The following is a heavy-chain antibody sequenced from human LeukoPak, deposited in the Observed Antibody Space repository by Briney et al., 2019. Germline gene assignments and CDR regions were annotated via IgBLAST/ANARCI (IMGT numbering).Heavy chain of an antibody. D-gene: IGHD4-23*01. CDR2: IRHDGSNK. J-gene: IGHJ5*02. CDR3: AKVNGGNSDGWLDP. Sequence: GGSVTLFYGPWGFTHKSYGMHGLRQPPAKGLAWVAFIRHDGSNKQYADSVKGRFTISRDNSKNTLYLQMNSLRAEDTAVYDCAKVNGGNSDGWLDPWGQGTLVTVSS. CDR1: GFTHKSYG. V-gene: IGHV3-30*02.